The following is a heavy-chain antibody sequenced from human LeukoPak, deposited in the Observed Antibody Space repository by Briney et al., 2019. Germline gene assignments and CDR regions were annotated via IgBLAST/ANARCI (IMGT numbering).Heavy chain of an antibody. CDR3: ARDTTVGTLFDY. J-gene: IGHJ4*02. CDR2: INSDGSST. Sequence: GGSLRLSCAASGFTFSSYWMHWVRQAPGKGLVRVSRINSDGSSTSYADSVKGRFTISRDNAKNTLYLQMNSLRAEDTAVYYCARDTTVGTLFDYWGQGTLVTVSS. V-gene: IGHV3-74*01. CDR1: GFTFSSYW. D-gene: IGHD4-23*01.